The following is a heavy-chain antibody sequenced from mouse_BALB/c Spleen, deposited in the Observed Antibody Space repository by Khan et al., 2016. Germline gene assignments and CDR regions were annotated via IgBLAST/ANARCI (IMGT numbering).Heavy chain of an antibody. CDR3: AGGTPFAS. V-gene: IGHV1-80*01. D-gene: IGHD2-14*01. Sequence: QVRLQQSGAELVRPGSSVKISCKASGYAFSGYWMNWVKQRPGQGLEWMGQIYPGDGDTNYNGKFKGKATLTADKSSSPAYMQLSSLTSEDSAVYFWAGGTPFASWGQGPLVTVSA. CDR2: IYPGDGDT. J-gene: IGHJ3*01. CDR1: GYAFSGYW.